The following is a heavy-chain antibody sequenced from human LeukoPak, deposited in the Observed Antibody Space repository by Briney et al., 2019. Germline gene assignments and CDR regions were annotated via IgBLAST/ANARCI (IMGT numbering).Heavy chain of an antibody. CDR3: ARETGTTRSHLDY. CDR2: ISSNGGST. J-gene: IGHJ4*02. D-gene: IGHD1-7*01. Sequence: GGSLRLSCAASGFTFSSYAMHWVRQAPRKGLEYVSAISSNGGSTYYANSVKGRFTISRDNSKNTLYLQMGSLRAEDMAVYYCARETGTTRSHLDYWGQGTLVTVSS. V-gene: IGHV3-64*01. CDR1: GFTFSSYA.